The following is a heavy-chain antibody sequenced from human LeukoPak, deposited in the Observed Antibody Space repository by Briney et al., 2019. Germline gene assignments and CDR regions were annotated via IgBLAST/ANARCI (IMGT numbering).Heavy chain of an antibody. CDR2: INHSGST. Sequence: SETLSLTCAVYGGSFSGYYWSWIRQPPGKGLEWIGEINHSGSTNYNPSLRSRVTISVDTSKNQFSLKLSSVTAADAAVYYCARGLRGSGSAAYYFDYWGQGTLVTVSS. D-gene: IGHD3-10*01. J-gene: IGHJ4*02. CDR3: ARGLRGSGSAAYYFDY. CDR1: GGSFSGYY. V-gene: IGHV4-34*01.